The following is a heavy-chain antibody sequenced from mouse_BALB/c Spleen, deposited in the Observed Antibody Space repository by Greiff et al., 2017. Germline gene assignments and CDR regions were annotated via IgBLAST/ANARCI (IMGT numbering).Heavy chain of an antibody. J-gene: IGHJ2*01. CDR2: IDPENGDT. CDR3: KFPCSTATHY. CDR1: GFTIKDYY. V-gene: IGHV14-4*02. D-gene: IGHD1-2*01. Sequence: EVKLEESGAELVRSGASVKLSCTASGFTIKDYYMHWVKQRPEQGLEWIGWIDPENGDTEYAPKFQGKATMTADTSSNTAYLQLSSLTSEDTAVYYCKFPCSTATHYWGQGTTLTVSS.